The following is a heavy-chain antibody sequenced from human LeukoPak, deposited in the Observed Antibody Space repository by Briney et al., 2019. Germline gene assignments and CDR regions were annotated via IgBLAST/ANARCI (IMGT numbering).Heavy chain of an antibody. J-gene: IGHJ4*02. D-gene: IGHD5-12*01. CDR3: AKDKEVATIGRYFDY. CDR1: GFTFSSDA. V-gene: IGHV3-23*01. Sequence: GGSLRLSCAASGFTFSSDAMSWVRQAPGKGLEWVSAISGSGGSTYYADSVKGRFTISRDNSKNTLYLQMNSLRAEDTAVYYCAKDKEVATIGRYFDYWGQGTLVTVSS. CDR2: ISGSGGST.